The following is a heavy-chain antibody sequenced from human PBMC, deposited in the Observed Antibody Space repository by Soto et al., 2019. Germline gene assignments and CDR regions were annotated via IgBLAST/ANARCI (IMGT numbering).Heavy chain of an antibody. V-gene: IGHV3-15*01. D-gene: IGHD1-1*01. J-gene: IGHJ4*02. CDR2: IKSKADGGTT. Sequence: GGSLRLSCAASGFTFSNAWMSWVRQAPGKGLEWVGRIKSKADGGTTDYAAPVKGRFTISRDDSKNTLDLQMNSLKTEDTAVYYCTTRGYNWNDNLDYWGQGTLVTVSS. CDR1: GFTFSNAW. CDR3: TTRGYNWNDNLDY.